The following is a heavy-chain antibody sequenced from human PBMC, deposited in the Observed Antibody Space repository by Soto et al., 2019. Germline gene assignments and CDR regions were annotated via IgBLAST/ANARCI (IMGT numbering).Heavy chain of an antibody. CDR1: GGTFSSYT. D-gene: IGHD2-15*01. Sequence: GASVKVSCKASGGTFSSYTISWVRQAPGQGLEWMGRIIPILGIANYAQKFQGRVTITADKSTSTAYMELSSLRSEDTAVYYCARDPSYCSGGSYYFFDYWGQGTLVTVS. CDR3: ARDPSYCSGGSYYFFDY. J-gene: IGHJ4*02. CDR2: IIPILGIA. V-gene: IGHV1-69*04.